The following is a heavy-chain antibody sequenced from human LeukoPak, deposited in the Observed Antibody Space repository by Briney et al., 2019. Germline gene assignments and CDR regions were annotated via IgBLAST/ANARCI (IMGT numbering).Heavy chain of an antibody. Sequence: ASVKVSCKASGYTFTGYYMHWVRQATGQGLEWMGWMNPNSGNTGYAQKFQGRVTMTRNTSISTAYMELSSLRSEDTAVYYCARDRFENYGSGSYYNDHWFDPWGQGTLVTVSS. CDR3: ARDRFENYGSGSYYNDHWFDP. V-gene: IGHV1-8*02. J-gene: IGHJ5*02. D-gene: IGHD3-10*01. CDR2: MNPNSGNT. CDR1: GYTFTGYY.